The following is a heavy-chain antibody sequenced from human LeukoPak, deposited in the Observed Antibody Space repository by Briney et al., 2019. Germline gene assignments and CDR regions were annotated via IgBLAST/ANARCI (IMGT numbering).Heavy chain of an antibody. V-gene: IGHV3-23*01. Sequence: GGSLRLSCAASGFTFSSYAMSWVRQAPGKGLEWVSAISGSGGSTYYADSVKGRFTISRDNSKNTLYLRMNSLRAEDTAVYYCAKDQAVVPAAKYLVRRWFDPWGQGTLVTVSS. D-gene: IGHD2-2*01. CDR2: ISGSGGST. CDR3: AKDQAVVPAAKYLVRRWFDP. CDR1: GFTFSSYA. J-gene: IGHJ5*02.